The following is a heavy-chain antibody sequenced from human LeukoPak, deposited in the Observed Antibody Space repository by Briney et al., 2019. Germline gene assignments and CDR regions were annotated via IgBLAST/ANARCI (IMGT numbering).Heavy chain of an antibody. D-gene: IGHD6-13*01. CDR3: ARVPRIEAGATGDWFDP. Sequence: SETLSLTCAVYGGSFSGYYWSWIRQPPGKGLEWIGEINHSGSTNYNPSLKSRVTISVDTSKNQFSLKLSSVTAADTAVYYCARVPRIEAGATGDWFDPWGQGTVVTVSS. CDR2: INHSGST. CDR1: GGSFSGYY. V-gene: IGHV4-34*01. J-gene: IGHJ5*02.